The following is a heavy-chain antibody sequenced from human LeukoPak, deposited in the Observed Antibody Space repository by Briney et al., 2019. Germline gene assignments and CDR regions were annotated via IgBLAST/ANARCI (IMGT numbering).Heavy chain of an antibody. V-gene: IGHV1-18*04. CDR3: AREKYYYGSGSSYYFDY. J-gene: IGHJ4*02. D-gene: IGHD3-10*01. Sequence: GASVKVSCKASGYTFTGYGISWVRQAPGQGLEWMGWISAYNGNTNYAQKLQGRVTMTTDTSTSTAYMELRSLRSDDTAVYYCAREKYYYGSGSSYYFDYWGQGTLVTVSS. CDR2: ISAYNGNT. CDR1: GYTFTGYG.